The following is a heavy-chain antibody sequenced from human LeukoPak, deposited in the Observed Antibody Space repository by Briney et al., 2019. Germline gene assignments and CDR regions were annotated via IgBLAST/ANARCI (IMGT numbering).Heavy chain of an antibody. V-gene: IGHV4-59*01. J-gene: IGHJ4*02. Sequence: SETLSLTCTVSGGSISTYYWSWIRQPPGKGLEWIGYIYYSGSTNHNPSLKSRVTISVDTSKNQLSLKLTSVLAADTAVYYCARGKDYYDTSGYPTFHYWGQGTLVTVSS. CDR1: GGSISTYY. D-gene: IGHD3-22*01. CDR2: IYYSGST. CDR3: ARGKDYYDTSGYPTFHY.